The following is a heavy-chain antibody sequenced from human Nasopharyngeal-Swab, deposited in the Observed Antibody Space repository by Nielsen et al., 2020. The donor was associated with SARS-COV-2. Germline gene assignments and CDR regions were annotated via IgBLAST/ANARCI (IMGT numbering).Heavy chain of an antibody. CDR2: IQQDGSEK. J-gene: IGHJ4*02. Sequence: GRSLTLSCAAFGLTFSSYWMSRVRHVPGKGLVWVANIQQDGSEKYYVDSVKGRFTISRDHAKNSLYLQMNSLRAEDTAVYYCARDMDPKTFTMVRGPLGYWGQGTLVTVSS. CDR3: ARDMDPKTFTMVRGPLGY. D-gene: IGHD3-10*01. V-gene: IGHV3-7*01. CDR1: GLTFSSYW.